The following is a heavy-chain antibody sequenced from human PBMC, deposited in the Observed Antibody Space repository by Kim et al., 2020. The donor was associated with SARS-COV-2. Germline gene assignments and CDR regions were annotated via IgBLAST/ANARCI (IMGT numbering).Heavy chain of an antibody. D-gene: IGHD3-10*01. Sequence: SETLYLTCTVSGGSVSSGSYYWSWIRQPPGKGLEWIGYIYYSGSTNYNPSLKSRVTISVDTSKNQFSLKLSSVTAADTAVYYCARAHLLWFGELFPNWFDPWGQGTLVTVSP. CDR3: ARAHLLWFGELFPNWFDP. CDR2: IYYSGST. J-gene: IGHJ5*02. V-gene: IGHV4-61*01. CDR1: GGSVSSGSYY.